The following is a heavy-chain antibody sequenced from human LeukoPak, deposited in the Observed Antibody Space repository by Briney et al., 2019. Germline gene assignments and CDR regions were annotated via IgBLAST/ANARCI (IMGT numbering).Heavy chain of an antibody. CDR2: IIPIFGTA. CDR3: ARRRGQVQYNWFDP. CDR1: GGTFSSYA. J-gene: IGHJ5*02. V-gene: IGHV1-69*05. Sequence: PVASVKVSCKASGGTFSSYAISWVRQAPGQGLEWMGGIIPIFGTANYAQKFQGRVTITTDESTSTAYMELSSLRSEDTAVYYCARRRGQVQYNWFDPWGQGTLVTVSS.